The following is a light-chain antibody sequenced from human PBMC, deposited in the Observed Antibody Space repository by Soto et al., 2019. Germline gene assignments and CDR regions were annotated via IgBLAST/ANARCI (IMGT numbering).Light chain of an antibody. V-gene: IGKV1-17*01. CDR2: GAS. CDR1: QDIGNA. CDR3: LQHNSYPYT. Sequence: DIQMTQSPSSLSASVGDRVTITCRASQDIGNALGWFQLKPGRAPKRLIYGASTLQSGVPLRFSGLRSGTEFTLTISSLQPEDFATYYCLQHNSYPYTFGQGTYLEIK. J-gene: IGKJ2*01.